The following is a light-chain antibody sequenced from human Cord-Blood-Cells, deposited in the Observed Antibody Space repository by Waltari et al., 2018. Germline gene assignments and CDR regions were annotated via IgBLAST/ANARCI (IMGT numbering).Light chain of an antibody. V-gene: IGKV1-33*01. J-gene: IGKJ3*01. Sequence: DIQMTQSPYPLSASVGDRVTITCQASQDISNYLNWYQQKPGKAPKLLIYDASNLETGVPSRFSGSGSGTDFTFTISSLQPEDIATYYCQQYDNLLFTFGPGTKVDIK. CDR3: QQYDNLLFT. CDR1: QDISNY. CDR2: DAS.